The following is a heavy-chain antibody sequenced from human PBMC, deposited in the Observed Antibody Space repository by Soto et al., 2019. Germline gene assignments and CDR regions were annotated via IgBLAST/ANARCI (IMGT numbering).Heavy chain of an antibody. CDR3: GSSPWVTATPEASDI. CDR2: IYYSGST. D-gene: IGHD2-21*02. CDR1: GGSISSSSYY. V-gene: IGHV4-39*01. Sequence: SETLSLTCTVSGGSISSSSYYWGWIRQPPGKGLEWIGSIYYSGSTYYNPSLKSRVTISVDTSKNQFSLKLSSGSAADRAVYYCGSSPWVTATPEASDIWGEPTMVTVS. J-gene: IGHJ3*02.